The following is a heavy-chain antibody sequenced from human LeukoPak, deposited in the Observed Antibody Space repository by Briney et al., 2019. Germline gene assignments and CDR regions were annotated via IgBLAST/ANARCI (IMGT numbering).Heavy chain of an antibody. CDR2: LGVGAGST. CDR3: AKVSMNIRTRAKGWDY. Sequence: GGSLRLSCAASGFTFSFYAMSWVRQAPGKGLEWVSGLGVGAGSTNYADSVKGRFTISRDNSKNTLYLEMNSLRADDTAVYYFAKVSMNIRTRAKGWDYGGQETLAT. D-gene: IGHD2/OR15-2a*01. V-gene: IGHV3-23*01. J-gene: IGHJ4*02. CDR1: GFTFSFYA.